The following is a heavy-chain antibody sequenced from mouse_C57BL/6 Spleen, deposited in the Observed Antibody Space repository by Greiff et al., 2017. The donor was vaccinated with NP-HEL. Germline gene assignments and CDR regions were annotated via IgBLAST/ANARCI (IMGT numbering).Heavy chain of an antibody. CDR1: GYTFTDYN. D-gene: IGHD1-1*01. Sequence: EVQLQQSGPELVKPGASVKIPCKASGYTFTDYNMDWVKQSHGKSLEWIGDINPNNGGTIYNQKFKGKATLTVDKSSSTAYMELRSLTSEDTAVYYCARWGVVATPYAMDYWGQGTSVTVSS. V-gene: IGHV1-18*01. CDR2: INPNNGGT. J-gene: IGHJ4*01. CDR3: ARWGVVATPYAMDY.